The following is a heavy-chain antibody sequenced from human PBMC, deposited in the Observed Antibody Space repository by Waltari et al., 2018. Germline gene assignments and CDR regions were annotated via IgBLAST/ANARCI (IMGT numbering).Heavy chain of an antibody. Sequence: EVQLVQSGAEVKRPGESLKISCKGSGYSFSNYWIAWVRQMPGKCLEWMGIIYPGDSDTRYSPSFQGQVTISADKSISTAYLQWSSRRASDSAMYYCARVVAAIGVPDYWGQGTQVTVSS. J-gene: IGHJ4*02. CDR2: IYPGDSDT. D-gene: IGHD2-15*01. CDR1: GYSFSNYW. CDR3: ARVVAAIGVPDY. V-gene: IGHV5-51*03.